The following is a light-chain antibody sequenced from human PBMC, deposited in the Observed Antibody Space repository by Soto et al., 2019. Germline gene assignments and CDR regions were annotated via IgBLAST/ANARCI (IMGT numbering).Light chain of an antibody. CDR3: QQYNNWWT. J-gene: IGKJ1*01. V-gene: IGKV3-15*01. CDR1: QSVSSS. CDR2: GAS. Sequence: EVVMTQSPATLSMSPGERATLSCRASQSVSSSLAWYQQKPGQAPRLLIYGASTRATGIPDRFSGSGSETEFTLTISSLQAEDFAIYYCQQYNNWWTFGQGTKVENK.